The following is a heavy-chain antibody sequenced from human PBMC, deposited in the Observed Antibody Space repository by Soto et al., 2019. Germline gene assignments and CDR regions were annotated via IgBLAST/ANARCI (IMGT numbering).Heavy chain of an antibody. CDR2: IRSKANSYAT. V-gene: IGHV3-73*01. CDR3: TRGPAWVFDL. Sequence: HPGGSLRLSCAASGFTFSGSAMHWVRQASGKGLEWVGRIRSKANSYATAYAASVKGRFTISRDDSKNTAYLQMNSLKTEDTAVYYCTRGPAWVFDLWGRGTLVTVSS. J-gene: IGHJ2*01. CDR1: GFTFSGSA.